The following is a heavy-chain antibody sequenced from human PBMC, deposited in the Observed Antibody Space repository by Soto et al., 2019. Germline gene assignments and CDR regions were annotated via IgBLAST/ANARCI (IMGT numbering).Heavy chain of an antibody. Sequence: SETLSLTCTVSGGSISSYYWSWIRQPPGKGLEWIGYIYYSGSTNYNPSLKSRVTISVDTSKNQFSLKLSSVTAADTAVYYCASSMTTVTKNDYWGQGTLVTVSS. D-gene: IGHD4-17*01. J-gene: IGHJ4*02. CDR3: ASSMTTVTKNDY. V-gene: IGHV4-59*12. CDR2: IYYSGST. CDR1: GGSISSYY.